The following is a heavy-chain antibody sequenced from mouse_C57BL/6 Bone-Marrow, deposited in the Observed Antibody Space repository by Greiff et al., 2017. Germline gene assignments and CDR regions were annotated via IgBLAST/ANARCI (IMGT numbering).Heavy chain of an antibody. Sequence: VQLQESGAELARPGASVKLSCKASGYTFTSYGIRWVKRRTGQGLEWIGEIYPRSGNTYYNEKFKGKATLTADKSSSTAYMELRSLTSEDSAVYFGARYGNYGEFDYWDQGTTLTVSS. CDR2: IYPRSGNT. V-gene: IGHV1-81*01. D-gene: IGHD2-1*01. J-gene: IGHJ2*01. CDR1: GYTFTSYG. CDR3: ARYGNYGEFDY.